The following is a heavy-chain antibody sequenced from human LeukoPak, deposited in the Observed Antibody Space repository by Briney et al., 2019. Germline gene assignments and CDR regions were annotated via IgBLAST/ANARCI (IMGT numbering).Heavy chain of an antibody. V-gene: IGHV3-21*04. CDR1: GFTFSNYN. D-gene: IGHD3-3*01. J-gene: IGHJ4*02. CDR3: ARDQYDTWSRRGNFDS. CDR2: ISSSRSSYI. Sequence: GGSLRLSCAASGFTFSNYNMNWVRQAPGKGLEWVSTISSSRSSYIYYADSVKGRFTISRDNTKNSLYLQMNSLRAEDTAVFYCARDQYDTWSRRGNFDSWGQGTLVIVSS.